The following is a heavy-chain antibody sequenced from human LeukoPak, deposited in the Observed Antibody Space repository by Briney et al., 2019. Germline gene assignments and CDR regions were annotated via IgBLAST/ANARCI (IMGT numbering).Heavy chain of an antibody. D-gene: IGHD5-18*01. CDR2: INPNSGGT. J-gene: IGHJ5*02. Sequence: ASVKVSRKASGYTFTGYYMHWVRQAPGQGLEWMGWINPNSGGTNYAQKFQGRVTMTRDTSISTAYMELSRLRSDDTAVYYCARGGAGGYSYGYGSWWFDPWGQGTLVTVSS. V-gene: IGHV1-2*02. CDR3: ARGGAGGYSYGYGSWWFDP. CDR1: GYTFTGYY.